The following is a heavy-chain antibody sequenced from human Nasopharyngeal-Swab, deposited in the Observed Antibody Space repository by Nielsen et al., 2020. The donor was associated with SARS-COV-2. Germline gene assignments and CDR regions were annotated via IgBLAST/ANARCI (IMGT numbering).Heavy chain of an antibody. CDR1: GFTFSDYY. CDR3: ARWCDFWSGYCYYGMDV. CDR2: ISSSGSTI. J-gene: IGHJ6*02. V-gene: IGHV3-11*04. Sequence: GESLKISCAASGFTFSDYYMSWIRQAPGKGLEWVSYISSSGSTIYYADSVKGRFTISRDNAKNSLYLQMNSLRAEDTAVYHCARWCDFWSGYCYYGMDVWGQGTTVTVSS. D-gene: IGHD3-3*01.